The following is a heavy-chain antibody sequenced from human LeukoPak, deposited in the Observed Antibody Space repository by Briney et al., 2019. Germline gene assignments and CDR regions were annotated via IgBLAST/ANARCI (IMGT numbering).Heavy chain of an antibody. V-gene: IGHV1-69*05. CDR2: IIPIFGTA. CDR1: GGTFSSYA. J-gene: IGHJ4*02. CDR3: ARSDYGDYADY. Sequence: ASVKVSCKASGGTFSSYAISWVRQAPGQGLEWMGRIIPIFGTANYAQKFQGRVTITTDESTSTAYMELSSLRSVDTAVYYCARSDYGDYADYWGQGTLVTVSS. D-gene: IGHD4-17*01.